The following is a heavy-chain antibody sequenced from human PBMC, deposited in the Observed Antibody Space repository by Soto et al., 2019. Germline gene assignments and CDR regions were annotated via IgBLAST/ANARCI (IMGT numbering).Heavy chain of an antibody. D-gene: IGHD3-10*01. CDR2: INAGNGNT. V-gene: IGHV1-3*01. CDR3: ARAITMVRGVVTIYYYGMDV. Sequence: ASVKVSCKASGHTFTSYAMHCVRQAPGQRLEWMGWINAGNGNTKYSRKFQGRVTITRDTSASTAYMELSSLRSEDTAVYYCARAITMVRGVVTIYYYGMDVWGQGTTVTVSS. CDR1: GHTFTSYA. J-gene: IGHJ6*02.